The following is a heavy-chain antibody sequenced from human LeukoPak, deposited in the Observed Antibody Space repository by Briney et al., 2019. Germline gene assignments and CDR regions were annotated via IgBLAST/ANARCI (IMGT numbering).Heavy chain of an antibody. D-gene: IGHD1-1*01. CDR3: ARGVQLERRENWFDP. Sequence: GASVKVSCKASGYTFTRYYMHWVRQAPGQGLECMGIINPSGGTTSYAQKFQGRVTMTRDMSTSTVYMELSSLRSEDTAVYYCARGVQLERRENWFDPWGQGTLVTVSS. CDR2: INPSGGTT. CDR1: GYTFTRYY. J-gene: IGHJ5*02. V-gene: IGHV1-46*01.